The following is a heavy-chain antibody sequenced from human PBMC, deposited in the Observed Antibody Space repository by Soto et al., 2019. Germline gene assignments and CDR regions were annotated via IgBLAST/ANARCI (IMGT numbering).Heavy chain of an antibody. CDR3: AHRPNCWSTSCFYFDY. J-gene: IGHJ4*02. Sequence: SGPTLVNPTQTLTLTCTFSGFSLSTSGVGVGWIRQPPGKALEWLALVYWDDEKRYSPSLKSRLTITKDTSKNQVVLTITNMDPVDTATYYCAHRPNCWSTSCFYFDYWGQGILVTVSS. V-gene: IGHV2-5*02. D-gene: IGHD2-2*01. CDR2: VYWDDEK. CDR1: GFSLSTSGVG.